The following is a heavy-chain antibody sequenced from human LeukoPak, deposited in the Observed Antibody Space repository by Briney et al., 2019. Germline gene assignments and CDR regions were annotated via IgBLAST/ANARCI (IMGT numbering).Heavy chain of an antibody. J-gene: IGHJ3*02. D-gene: IGHD2-2*01. CDR1: GGTFSSYA. V-gene: IGHV1-69*05. CDR3: ASSYCSSTSCYRGKAFDI. Sequence: GASVKVSCKASGGTFSSYAISWVRQAPGQGLEWMGGIIPIFGTANYAQKFQGRVTMTRDTSTSTVYMELSSLRSEDTAVYYCASSYCSSTSCYRGKAFDIWGQGTMVTVSS. CDR2: IIPIFGTA.